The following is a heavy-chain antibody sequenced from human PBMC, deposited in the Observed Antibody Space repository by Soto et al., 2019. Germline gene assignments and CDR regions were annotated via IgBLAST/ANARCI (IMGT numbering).Heavy chain of an antibody. Sequence: SETLSLTCTVSGGSISSGGYYWSWIRQHPGKGLEWIGYIYYSGSTYYNPSLKSRVTISVDTSKNQFSLKLSSVTAADTAVYYCARDHWGYDSSGPDAFDIWGQGTMVTVSS. J-gene: IGHJ3*02. CDR2: IYYSGST. V-gene: IGHV4-31*03. CDR3: ARDHWGYDSSGPDAFDI. D-gene: IGHD3-22*01. CDR1: GGSISSGGYY.